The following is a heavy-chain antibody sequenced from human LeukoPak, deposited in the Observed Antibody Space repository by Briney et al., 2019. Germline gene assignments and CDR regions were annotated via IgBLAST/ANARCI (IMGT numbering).Heavy chain of an antibody. CDR3: AKIMPLTTSYWYGLDV. CDR1: GFTFSDYH. Sequence: GGSLRLACAASGFTFSDYHMDWVRQAPGRGLESISSISGSGANTYYADSVKGRFTISRDNSKNTLYLQMNSLRADDTAVYYCAKIMPLTTSYWYGLDVWGQGTTVTVSS. D-gene: IGHD4-17*01. V-gene: IGHV3-23*01. J-gene: IGHJ6*02. CDR2: ISGSGANT.